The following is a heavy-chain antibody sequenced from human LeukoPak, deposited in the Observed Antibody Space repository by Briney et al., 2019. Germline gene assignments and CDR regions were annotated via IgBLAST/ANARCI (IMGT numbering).Heavy chain of an antibody. CDR3: ASGTSYSSGWQY. CDR1: GYTFTGYY. V-gene: IGHV1-18*04. D-gene: IGHD6-19*01. J-gene: IGHJ4*02. CDR2: ISTYNGNT. Sequence: ASVKVSCKASGYTFTGYYMHWVRQAPGQGLEWMGWISTYNGNTNYAQRLQGRVTMTTDTSTSTAYMELRTLRSDDTAVYLCASGTSYSSGWQYWGQGTLVTVSS.